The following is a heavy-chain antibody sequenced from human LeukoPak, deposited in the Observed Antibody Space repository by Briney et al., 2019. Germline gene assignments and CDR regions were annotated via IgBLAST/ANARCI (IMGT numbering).Heavy chain of an antibody. CDR1: GGTFSSYA. Sequence: GASVKVSCKASGGTFSSYAISWVRQAPGQGLEWMGGIIPIFGTANYAQKFQGRVTITADESTSTAYMELSSLRSEDTAVYYCARERIPYHYDSSGYYYFDYWGQGTLVTVSS. J-gene: IGHJ4*02. CDR2: IIPIFGTA. D-gene: IGHD3-22*01. CDR3: ARERIPYHYDSSGYYYFDY. V-gene: IGHV1-69*13.